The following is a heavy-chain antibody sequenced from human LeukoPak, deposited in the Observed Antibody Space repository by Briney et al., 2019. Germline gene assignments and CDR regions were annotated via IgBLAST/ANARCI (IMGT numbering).Heavy chain of an antibody. CDR1: GGSISNYY. CDR2: IYYSGST. D-gene: IGHD3-16*01. Sequence: SETLSLTCTVSGGSISNYYWSWIRQPPGKGLEWIGYIYYSGSTNYNPSLKSRVTISVDTSKNQFSLKLGSVTAADTAVYYCASRAGGSSPFDYWGQGTLVTVSS. V-gene: IGHV4-59*01. CDR3: ASRAGGSSPFDY. J-gene: IGHJ4*02.